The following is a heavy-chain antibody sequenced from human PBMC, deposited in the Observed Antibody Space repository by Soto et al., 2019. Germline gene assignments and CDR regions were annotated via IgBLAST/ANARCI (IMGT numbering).Heavy chain of an antibody. CDR3: ARTSGGTYSFDP. J-gene: IGHJ5*02. D-gene: IGHD3-10*01. V-gene: IGHV4-4*02. Sequence: QVQLQESGPGLVKPSGTLSLTCAVSGDSITNNNWWTCLRQSPGKGLEWIGEMHHGGNPDYNPSLRSRVTISVDKSKNQFSLHLSSVSAADSAVYYCARTSGGTYSFDPWGQGTLVTVSS. CDR2: MHHGGNP. CDR1: GDSITNNNW.